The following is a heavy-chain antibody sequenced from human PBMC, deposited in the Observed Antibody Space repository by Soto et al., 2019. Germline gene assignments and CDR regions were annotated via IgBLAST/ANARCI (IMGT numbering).Heavy chain of an antibody. Sequence: QVQMVQSGAEVKKPGASVTVSCEPSGYIFTNNYIHWVRQAPGQGLDWMGTINPTGETPTYAQRFLGRVFMTSDTSTSTVYMELSGLRSEDTAVYYCARGNFGVQGEGMDVWGQGTTVTVSS. CDR3: ARGNFGVQGEGMDV. CDR1: GYIFTNNY. CDR2: INPTGETP. D-gene: IGHD3-3*01. V-gene: IGHV1-46*01. J-gene: IGHJ6*02.